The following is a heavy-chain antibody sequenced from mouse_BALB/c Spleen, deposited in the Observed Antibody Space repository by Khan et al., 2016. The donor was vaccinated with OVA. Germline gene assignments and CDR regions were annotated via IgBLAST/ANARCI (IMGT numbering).Heavy chain of an antibody. CDR3: ARVNYGTRDYFDY. V-gene: IGHV1-9*01. J-gene: IGHJ2*01. CDR1: GYTFSGYW. Sequence: VQLQQSGAELMKPGASVKISCKATGYTFSGYWLEWVKQRPGHGLEWIGEILPGSGSRNYNEKFKGKATVTADISSKTTYMQLRSLTSEDSAVYDCARVNYGTRDYFDYWGQGTTLTVSS. CDR2: ILPGSGSR. D-gene: IGHD1-1*01.